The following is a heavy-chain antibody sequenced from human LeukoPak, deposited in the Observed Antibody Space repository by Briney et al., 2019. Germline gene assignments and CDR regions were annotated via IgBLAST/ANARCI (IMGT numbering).Heavy chain of an antibody. J-gene: IGHJ4*02. D-gene: IGHD3-3*01. CDR3: ASGVWSGYYHGYFDY. CDR2: IYYSGST. V-gene: IGHV4-59*12. Sequence: SETLSLTCTVSGGSLSSYYWSWIRQPPGKGLEWIGYIYYSGSTNYNPSLKSRVTISVDTSKNQFSLKLSSVTAADTAVYYCASGVWSGYYHGYFDYWGQGTLVTVSS. CDR1: GGSLSSYY.